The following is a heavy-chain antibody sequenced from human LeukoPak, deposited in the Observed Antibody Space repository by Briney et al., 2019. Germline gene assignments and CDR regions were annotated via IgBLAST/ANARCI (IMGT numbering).Heavy chain of an antibody. Sequence: GGSLRLSCATSGFTFSRHWMTWVRQAPGKGPEWVANIKQDGSERYYVHSVKGRFTISRDNAKNSLYLQMNSLRAEDTAVYYCARDGGHSTDLDYWGQGILVTVSS. D-gene: IGHD2-8*02. V-gene: IGHV3-7*01. CDR3: ARDGGHSTDLDY. J-gene: IGHJ4*02. CDR2: IKQDGSER. CDR1: GFTFSRHW.